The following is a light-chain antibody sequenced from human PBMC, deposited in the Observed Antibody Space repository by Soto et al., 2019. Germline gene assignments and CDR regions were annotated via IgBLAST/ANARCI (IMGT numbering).Light chain of an antibody. Sequence: DIVMTQTPLSSPVTLGQPASISCRSSQSLVHSDGTTYLYWLQQRPGQPPRLLIYKVSHRFSGVPDRFSGSGAGTDFTLKISRLEAEDVAIYYCMQATQFPTLGQGTRLEIK. CDR1: QSLVHSDGTTY. V-gene: IGKV2-24*01. CDR2: KVS. CDR3: MQATQFPT. J-gene: IGKJ5*01.